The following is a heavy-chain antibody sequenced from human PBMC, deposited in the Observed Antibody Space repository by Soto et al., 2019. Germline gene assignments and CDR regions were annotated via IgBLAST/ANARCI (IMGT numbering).Heavy chain of an antibody. CDR2: IKEDGSEK. Sequence: PGGSLRLSCVASGFTFSSYWMSWVRQAPGKGLEWVANIKEDGSEKNYVDSVKGQFTISRDNAKNSLYLQMNSLRAEDTAVYYCARERYYYGSGDYWGQGTLVTVSS. J-gene: IGHJ4*02. CDR1: GFTFSSYW. CDR3: ARERYYYGSGDY. D-gene: IGHD3-10*01. V-gene: IGHV3-7*01.